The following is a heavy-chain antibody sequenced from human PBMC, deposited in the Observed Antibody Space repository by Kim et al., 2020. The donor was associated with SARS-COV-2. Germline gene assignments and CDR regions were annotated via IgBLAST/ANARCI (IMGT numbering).Heavy chain of an antibody. CDR2: ISYDGSNK. CDR3: ARGHYHLNYYYYGMDV. Sequence: GGSLRLSCAASGFTFSSYAMHWVRQAPGKGLEWVAVISYDGSNKYYADSVKGRFTISRDNSKNTLYLQMNSLRAEDTAVYYCARGHYHLNYYYYGMDVWGPGTTVTVSS. V-gene: IGHV3-30*04. CDR1: GFTFSSYA. D-gene: IGHD3-10*01. J-gene: IGHJ6*02.